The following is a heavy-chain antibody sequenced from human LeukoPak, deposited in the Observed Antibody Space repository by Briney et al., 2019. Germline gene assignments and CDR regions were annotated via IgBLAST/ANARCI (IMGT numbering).Heavy chain of an antibody. J-gene: IGHJ6*02. CDR1: GFTFSSYE. CDR2: ISSSGSTI. D-gene: IGHD5-18*01. CDR3: ARDQYSGIQLWSTADYYYGMDV. V-gene: IGHV3-48*03. Sequence: GGSLRLSCAASGFTFSSYEMNWVRQAPGKGLEWVSYISSSGSTIYYADPVKGRFTISRDNAKNSLYLQMNSLRAEDTAVYYCARDQYSGIQLWSTADYYYGMDVWGQGTTVTVSS.